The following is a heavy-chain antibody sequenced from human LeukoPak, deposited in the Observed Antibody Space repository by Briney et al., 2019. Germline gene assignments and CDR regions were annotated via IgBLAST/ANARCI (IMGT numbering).Heavy chain of an antibody. D-gene: IGHD3-9*01. CDR2: IRYDGSNK. CDR1: GFTFSSYG. Sequence: GGSLRLSCAASGFTFSSYGMHWVRQAPGKGLEWVAFIRYDGSNKYYADSVKGRFTISRDNSKNTLYLQMNSLRAEDTAVYYCAKEYYDILTGFDPNWFDPWGQGTLVTVSS. V-gene: IGHV3-30*02. J-gene: IGHJ5*02. CDR3: AKEYYDILTGFDPNWFDP.